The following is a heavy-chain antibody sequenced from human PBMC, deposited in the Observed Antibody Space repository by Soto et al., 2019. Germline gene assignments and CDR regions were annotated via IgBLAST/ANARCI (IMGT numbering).Heavy chain of an antibody. V-gene: IGHV3-64D*08. Sequence: GGSLRLSCSASGFTFSSYAMHWVRQAPGKGLEYVSAISSNGGSTYYADSVKGRFTISRDNSKNTLYLQMSSLRAEDTAVYYCVKAGGSGSYTDYYYYYGMDVWGQGTMVTVSS. D-gene: IGHD3-10*01. J-gene: IGHJ6*02. CDR1: GFTFSSYA. CDR3: VKAGGSGSYTDYYYYYGMDV. CDR2: ISSNGGST.